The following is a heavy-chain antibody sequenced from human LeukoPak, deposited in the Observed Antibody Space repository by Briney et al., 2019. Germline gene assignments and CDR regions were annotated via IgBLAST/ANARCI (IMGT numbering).Heavy chain of an antibody. Sequence: PSETLSLTCVVSGYSISSGYFWGWIRQPPGNGLEWIGSIYHRRTTYYNPSLKSRVTISLDTSKNQFSLNLSSVTAADTAVYYCARAGSGYPDYWGQGTLVTVSS. V-gene: IGHV4-38-2*01. CDR2: IYHRRTT. CDR1: GYSISSGYF. D-gene: IGHD3-22*01. CDR3: ARAGSGYPDY. J-gene: IGHJ4*02.